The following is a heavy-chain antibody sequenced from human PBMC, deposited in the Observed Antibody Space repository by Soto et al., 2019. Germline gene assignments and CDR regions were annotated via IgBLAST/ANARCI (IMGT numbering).Heavy chain of an antibody. D-gene: IGHD4-17*01. Sequence: SETLSLTCTVSGGSISSSSYYWGWIRQPPGKGLEWIGSIYYSGSTYYNPSLKSRVTISVDTSKNQFSLKLSSVTAADTAVYYCASQSTVTTVSGWFDPWGQGTLVTVSS. CDR3: ASQSTVTTVSGWFDP. J-gene: IGHJ5*02. CDR1: GGSISSSSYY. V-gene: IGHV4-39*01. CDR2: IYYSGST.